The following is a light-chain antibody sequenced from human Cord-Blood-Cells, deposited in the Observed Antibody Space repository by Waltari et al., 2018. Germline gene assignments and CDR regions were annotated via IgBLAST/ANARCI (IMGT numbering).Light chain of an antibody. Sequence: QSALPQPPSASGSPGQSVTIPCTGTSSDVGGYHYVPWYQQHPGKAPKLMIYEVSKRPSGVPDRFSGSKSGNTASLTVSGLQAEDEADYYCSSYAGSNNYVFGTGTKVTVL. CDR1: SSDVGGYHY. J-gene: IGLJ1*01. CDR3: SSYAGSNNYV. V-gene: IGLV2-8*01. CDR2: EVS.